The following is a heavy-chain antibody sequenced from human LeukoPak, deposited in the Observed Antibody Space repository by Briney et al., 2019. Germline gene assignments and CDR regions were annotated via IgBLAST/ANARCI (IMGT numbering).Heavy chain of an antibody. J-gene: IGHJ4*02. CDR1: GFSLSTSGMS. D-gene: IGHD3-10*01. V-gene: IGHV2-70*01. CDR2: IEWDDEK. Sequence: SGPALVKPTQTLTLTCTFSGFSLSTSGMSVSWIRQPPGKALEWLALIEWDDEKYYSTSLKTRLTISKDTSKNQVVLTMTNMDPMDTATYYCARLSYGSKSPLDYWGQRTLVTVSS. CDR3: ARLSYGSKSPLDY.